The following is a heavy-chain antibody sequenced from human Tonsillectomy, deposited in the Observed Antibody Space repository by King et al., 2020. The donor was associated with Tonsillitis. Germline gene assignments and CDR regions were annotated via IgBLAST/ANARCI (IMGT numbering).Heavy chain of an antibody. CDR1: GGSISSSDHY. J-gene: IGHJ4*02. Sequence: QLQESGPGVVKPSETLSLTCTVSGGSISSSDHYWAWIRQPPGKGVEWIGYMYYSGTIFYNPSLKSRITISGGTSENRFSLKLCSVTAADTAVYFCARSVSGSFDYWGQGAPVTVSS. CDR2: MYYSGTI. CDR3: ARSVSGSFDY. D-gene: IGHD1-26*01. V-gene: IGHV4-39*01.